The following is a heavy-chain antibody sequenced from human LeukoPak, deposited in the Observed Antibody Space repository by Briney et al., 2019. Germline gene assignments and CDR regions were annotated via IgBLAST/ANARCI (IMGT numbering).Heavy chain of an antibody. CDR1: GYTFTSYD. J-gene: IGHJ6*03. CDR3: AVGYSSGWYYYYYNMDV. D-gene: IGHD6-19*01. CDR2: MKPNSGNT. Sequence: GASVTVSFKASGYTFTSYDINWVRQATGQGREGMGWMKPNSGNTGYAQKFQGRVTMTRNTSISTAYMELSSLRSEDTAVYYCAVGYSSGWYYYYYNMDVWGKGTTVTVSS. V-gene: IGHV1-8*01.